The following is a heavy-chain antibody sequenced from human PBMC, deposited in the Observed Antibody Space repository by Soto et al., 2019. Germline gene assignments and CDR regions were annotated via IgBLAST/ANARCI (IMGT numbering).Heavy chain of an antibody. J-gene: IGHJ6*02. CDR2: IKQDGSDK. V-gene: IGHV3-7*01. CDR1: GFTFSSYW. D-gene: IGHD6-13*01. Sequence: PGGCLRLSCAASGFTFSSYWMSWVRQAPGKGLEWVANIKQDGSDKYYVDSVKGRFTISRDNAKNSLYLQMNSLRAEDTAVYYCARVGRQHLVYYYYYGMDAWGQGTTVTV. CDR3: ARVGRQHLVYYYYYGMDA.